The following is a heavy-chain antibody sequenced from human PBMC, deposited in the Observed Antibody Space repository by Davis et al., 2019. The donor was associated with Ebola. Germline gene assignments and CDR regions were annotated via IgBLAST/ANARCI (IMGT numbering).Heavy chain of an antibody. J-gene: IGHJ4*02. CDR3: ARGLGGYYHY. CDR2: IYHSGST. Sequence: PSETLSLTCAVYGGSFSGYYWSWIRQPPGKGLEWIGYIYHSGSTYYNPSLKSRVTISVDRSKNQFSLKLSSGTAADTAVYYCARGLGGYYHYWGQGTLVTVSS. V-gene: IGHV4-34*01. CDR1: GGSFSGYY. D-gene: IGHD3-3*01.